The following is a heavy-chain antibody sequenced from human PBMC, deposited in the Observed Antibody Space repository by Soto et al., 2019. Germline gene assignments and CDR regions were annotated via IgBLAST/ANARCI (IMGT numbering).Heavy chain of an antibody. Sequence: PGGSLRLSCAASVFTFSRYAMGWVRQSPGKGLEWVSAISGSGCSTYYADSVKGRFTISRDNSKNTLYLQMNSLRAEDTAVYYCERDYYYGMDVWGQGTTVTVSS. V-gene: IGHV3-23*01. J-gene: IGHJ6*02. CDR1: VFTFSRYA. CDR2: ISGSGCST. CDR3: ERDYYYGMDV.